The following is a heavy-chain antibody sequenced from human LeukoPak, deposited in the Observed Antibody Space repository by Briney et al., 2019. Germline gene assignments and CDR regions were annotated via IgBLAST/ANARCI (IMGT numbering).Heavy chain of an antibody. V-gene: IGHV3-74*01. J-gene: IGHJ6*03. CDR2: INSDGSST. Sequence: GGSLRLSCAASGFTFSSYWMHWVRQAPGKGLVWVSRINSDGSSTSYADSVKGRFTISRDNSKNTLYLQMNSLRAEDTAVYYCAKDPSATYYYYMDVWGKGTTVTVSS. CDR3: AKDPSATYYYYMDV. CDR1: GFTFSSYW.